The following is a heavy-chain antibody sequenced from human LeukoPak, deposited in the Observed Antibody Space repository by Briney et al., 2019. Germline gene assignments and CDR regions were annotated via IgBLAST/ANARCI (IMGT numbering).Heavy chain of an antibody. CDR3: ARDSYGDDCYSSYFDY. V-gene: IGHV3-30-3*01. J-gene: IGHJ4*02. CDR1: GFTFSSYA. Sequence: GGSLRLSCAASGFTFSSYAMDWVRQAPGKGLEWVAVISNDGSNKYYADSVKGRFTISRDNSKNTLYLQMNSLRAEDAAVYYCARDSYGDDCYSSYFDYWGQGTLVTVSS. D-gene: IGHD2-21*02. CDR2: ISNDGSNK.